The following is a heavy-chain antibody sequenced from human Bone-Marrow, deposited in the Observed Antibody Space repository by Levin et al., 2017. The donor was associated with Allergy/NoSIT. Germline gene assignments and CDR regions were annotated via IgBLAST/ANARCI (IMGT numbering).Heavy chain of an antibody. V-gene: IGHV1-18*01. CDR3: ARTFHLAAAGLEYNWFDP. Sequence: ASVKVSCKASGYTFTSYGISWVRQAPGQGLEWMGWISAYNGNTNYAQKLQGRVTMTTDTSTSTAYMELRSLRSDDTAVYYCARTFHLAAAGLEYNWFDPWGQGTLVTVSS. CDR2: ISAYNGNT. D-gene: IGHD6-13*01. CDR1: GYTFTSYG. J-gene: IGHJ5*02.